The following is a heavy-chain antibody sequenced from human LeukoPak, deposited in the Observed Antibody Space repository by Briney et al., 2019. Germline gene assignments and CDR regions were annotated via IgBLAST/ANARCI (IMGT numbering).Heavy chain of an antibody. CDR2: INPSGGST. D-gene: IGHD2-2*01. CDR1: GYTFTSYY. V-gene: IGHV1-46*01. J-gene: IGHJ3*02. Sequence: ASVKVSCKASGYTFTSYYMHWVRQAPGQGREWVGIINPSGGSTSYAQKFQGRVTMTRDTSTSTVYMELSSLRSDDTAVYYCARGSSRDIVVVPASIWGQGTMVAVSS. CDR3: ARGSSRDIVVVPASI.